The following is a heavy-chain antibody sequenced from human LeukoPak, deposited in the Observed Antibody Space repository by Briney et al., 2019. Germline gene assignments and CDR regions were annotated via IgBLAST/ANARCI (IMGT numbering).Heavy chain of an antibody. CDR2: ISGSGGST. CDR1: GFTFSSCA. D-gene: IGHD5-12*01. Sequence: PGGSLRLSCAASGFTFSSCAMSWVRQAPGKGLEWVSAISGSGGSTYYADSVKGRFTISRDNSKNTLYLQMNSLRAEDTAVYYCAKDRGYGVSYWYFDLWGRGTLVTVSS. CDR3: AKDRGYGVSYWYFDL. V-gene: IGHV3-23*01. J-gene: IGHJ2*01.